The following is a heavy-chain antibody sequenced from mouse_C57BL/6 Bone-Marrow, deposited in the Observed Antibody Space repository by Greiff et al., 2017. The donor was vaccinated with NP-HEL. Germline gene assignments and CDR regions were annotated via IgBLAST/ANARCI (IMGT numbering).Heavy chain of an antibody. CDR2: IDPSDSYT. CDR1: GYTFTSYW. V-gene: IGHV1-59*01. J-gene: IGHJ3*01. CDR3: AREGGFAY. Sequence: ESGAELVRPGTSVKLSCKASGYTFTSYWMHWVKQRPGQGLEWIGVIDPSDSYTNYNQKFKGKATLTVDTSSSTAYMQLSSLTSEDSAVYYCAREGGFAYWGQGTLVTVSA.